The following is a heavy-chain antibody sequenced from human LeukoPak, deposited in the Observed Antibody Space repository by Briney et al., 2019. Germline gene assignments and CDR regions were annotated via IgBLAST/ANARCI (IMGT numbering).Heavy chain of an antibody. CDR3: ARDLITMIVVSDGMDV. Sequence: GASVKVSCTASGYTFTSYAMHWVRQAPGQRLEWMGWINAGNGNTKYSQKFQGRVTITRDTSASTAYMELSSLRSEDTAVYYCARDLITMIVVSDGMDVWGQGTTVTVSS. J-gene: IGHJ6*02. CDR2: INAGNGNT. V-gene: IGHV1-3*01. CDR1: GYTFTSYA. D-gene: IGHD3-22*01.